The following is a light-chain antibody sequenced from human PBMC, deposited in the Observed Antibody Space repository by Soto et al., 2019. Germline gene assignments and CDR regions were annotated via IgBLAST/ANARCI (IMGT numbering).Light chain of an antibody. V-gene: IGLV1-40*01. Sequence: QSVLTQPPSVAGAPGQRVTISCTGSSSNIGAGYDVHWYQQLPGTAPKLLIYVNNHRPSGVPDRFSGSKSGTSASLAITGLQAEDEADYYCQSYDSNLSVVFGGGTKLTVL. J-gene: IGLJ2*01. CDR1: SSNIGAGYD. CDR3: QSYDSNLSVV. CDR2: VNN.